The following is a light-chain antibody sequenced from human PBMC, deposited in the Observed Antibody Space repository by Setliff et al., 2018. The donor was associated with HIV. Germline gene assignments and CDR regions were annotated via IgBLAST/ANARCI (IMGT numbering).Light chain of an antibody. V-gene: IGLV2-14*03. J-gene: IGLJ1*01. CDR2: DVR. CDR1: SSDVGTYDF. CDR3: SSWTSTKYV. Sequence: QSALTQPASVSGSPGQSITISCTGTSSDVGTYDFVSWYQQHPGKAPKLMIYDVRNRPSGVSNRFSGSKSGSTASLTISGLQAEDEADYYCSSWTSTKYVFGTGTKVTVL.